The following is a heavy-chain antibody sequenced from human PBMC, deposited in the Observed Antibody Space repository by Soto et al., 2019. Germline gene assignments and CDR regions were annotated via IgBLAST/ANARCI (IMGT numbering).Heavy chain of an antibody. V-gene: IGHV3-30-3*01. D-gene: IGHD3-10*01. CDR1: GFTFSSYA. Sequence: QVQLVESGGGVVQPGRSLRLSCAASGFTFSSYAMHWVRQAPGKGLEWVAVISYDGSNKYYADSVKGRFTISRDNSKNTLYLQMNSLRAEDTAVYYCARRGPSYYYYGMDVWGQGTTVTVSS. J-gene: IGHJ6*02. CDR3: ARRGPSYYYYGMDV. CDR2: ISYDGSNK.